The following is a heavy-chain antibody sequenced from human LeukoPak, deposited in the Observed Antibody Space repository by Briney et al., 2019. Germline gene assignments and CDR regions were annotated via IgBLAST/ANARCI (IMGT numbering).Heavy chain of an antibody. CDR2: INHSGST. V-gene: IGHV4-34*01. CDR3: ARGYYDSSGMDAFDI. D-gene: IGHD3-22*01. Sequence: SETLSLTCAVYGGSFSGYYWSWIRQPPRKGLEWIGEINHSGSTTYNPSLKSRVTISVDTSKNQFSLKLSSVTAADTAVYYCARGYYDSSGMDAFDIWGQGTMVTVSS. CDR1: GGSFSGYY. J-gene: IGHJ3*02.